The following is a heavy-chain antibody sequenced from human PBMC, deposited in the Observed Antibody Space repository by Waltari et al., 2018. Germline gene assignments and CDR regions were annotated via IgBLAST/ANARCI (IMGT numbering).Heavy chain of an antibody. CDR2: SMPIIGKA. J-gene: IGHJ6*02. V-gene: IGHV1-69*04. Sequence: QVQLVQSGAEVKKPGSSVKFSCKASGFTFSSYAISWVRQAPGQGLEWMGRSMPIIGKARYTQKLQGRVTRRADKSTSTEYMELSSLRSEDTAVYYCARVRRAPDRYYYYGMEVRGQGTTVNVSS. CDR3: ARVRRAPDRYYYYGMEV. CDR1: GFTFSSYA.